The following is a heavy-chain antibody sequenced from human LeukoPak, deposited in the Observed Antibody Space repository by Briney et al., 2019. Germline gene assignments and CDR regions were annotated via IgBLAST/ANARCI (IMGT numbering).Heavy chain of an antibody. CDR1: GGTFSSYA. J-gene: IGHJ4*02. V-gene: IGHV1-69*13. D-gene: IGHD3-22*01. CDR2: FIPIFGTA. CDR3: ASHGPCYYDSSGPSWDDY. Sequence: SVKVSCRASGGTFSSYAISWVRQAPGQGLGWMGGFIPIFGTANYAQKFQGRVTITADESTSTAYMELSSLRSEDTAVYYCASHGPCYYDSSGPSWDDYWGQGTLVTVSS.